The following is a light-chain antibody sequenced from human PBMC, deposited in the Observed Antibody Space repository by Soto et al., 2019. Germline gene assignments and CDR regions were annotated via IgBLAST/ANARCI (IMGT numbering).Light chain of an antibody. J-gene: IGKJ2*01. Sequence: EIVLTQSPGTLSLSPGERATLSCRASQSISSTYLAWYQQRRGQAPRLLIDAASSRATGIPDRFSGSGSGTDFTLTISRLEPEDFAVYYCQQYGNSPPSYTFGQGTKLEIK. V-gene: IGKV3-20*01. CDR2: AAS. CDR1: QSISSTY. CDR3: QQYGNSPPSYT.